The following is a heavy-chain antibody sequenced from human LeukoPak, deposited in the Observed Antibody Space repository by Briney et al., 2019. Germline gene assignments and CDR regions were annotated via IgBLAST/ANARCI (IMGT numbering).Heavy chain of an antibody. Sequence: GGSLRLSCAASDFTVSRNYMTWVRQAPGKGLEWVANIKQNGSEKYYVDSVKGRFTISRDNAKNSLYLQMNSLRAEDTAVYYCARDGVFRSSAPDYWGQGTLVTVSS. CDR2: IKQNGSEK. J-gene: IGHJ4*02. CDR1: DFTVSRNY. V-gene: IGHV3-7*01. CDR3: ARDGVFRSSAPDY. D-gene: IGHD6-6*01.